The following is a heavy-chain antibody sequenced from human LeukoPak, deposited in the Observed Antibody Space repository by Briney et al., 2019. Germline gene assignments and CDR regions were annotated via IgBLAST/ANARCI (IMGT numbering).Heavy chain of an antibody. CDR3: ARDLVVAAEFDY. J-gene: IGHJ4*02. D-gene: IGHD2-15*01. Sequence: GGSLRLSCAASGFTVSSNYMSWVRQAPGKGLEWVSVIYSGGSTYYADSVKGRFTISRDNSKNTLYLQMNSLRAEDTAVYYCARDLVVAAEFDYWGQGTLVTVSS. CDR2: IYSGGST. V-gene: IGHV3-66*01. CDR1: GFTVSSNY.